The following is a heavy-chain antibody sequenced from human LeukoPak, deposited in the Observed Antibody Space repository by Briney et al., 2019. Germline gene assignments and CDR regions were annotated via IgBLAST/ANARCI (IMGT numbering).Heavy chain of an antibody. CDR3: ARHVGCSSTSCYAPNWFDP. CDR2: IYYSGST. Sequence: SETLSLTCTVSGGSISSSSCYWGWIRPPPGKGLEWIGSIYYSGSTYYNPSLKSRVTISVDTSKNQFSLKLSSVTAADTAVYYCARHVGCSSTSCYAPNWFDPWGQGTLVTVSS. D-gene: IGHD2-2*01. J-gene: IGHJ5*02. V-gene: IGHV4-39*01. CDR1: GGSISSSSCY.